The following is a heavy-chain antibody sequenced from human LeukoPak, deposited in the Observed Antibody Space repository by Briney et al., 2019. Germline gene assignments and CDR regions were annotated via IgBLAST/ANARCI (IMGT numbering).Heavy chain of an antibody. V-gene: IGHV4-30-4*01. CDR3: ARSLLSAGSGSYGFDP. CDR1: GGSISSGDYY. D-gene: IGHD3-10*01. CDR2: IYYSGST. Sequence: SQTLSLTCSVSGGSISSGDYYWSWIRQPPGKGLEWIGRIYYSGSTHHNPSLKSRVTISVDTSKNQFSLKLSPVTATDTAVYYWARSLLSAGSGSYGFDPWGQGTLVTVSS. J-gene: IGHJ5*02.